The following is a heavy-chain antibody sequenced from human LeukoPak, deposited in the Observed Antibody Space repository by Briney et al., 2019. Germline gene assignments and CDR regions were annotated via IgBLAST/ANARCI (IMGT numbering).Heavy chain of an antibody. CDR3: ARRTVYYTPTSNFDY. D-gene: IGHD3/OR15-3a*01. V-gene: IGHV1-18*04. J-gene: IGHJ4*02. CDR1: GYTFTSYG. CDR2: ISAYNGNT. Sequence: GASVKVSCKASGYTFTSYGISWVRQAPRQGLEWMGWISAYNGNTNYAQKLQGRVTMATDTSTSTAYMELRSLRSDDTAVYYCARRTVYYTPTSNFDYWGQGTLVTVSS.